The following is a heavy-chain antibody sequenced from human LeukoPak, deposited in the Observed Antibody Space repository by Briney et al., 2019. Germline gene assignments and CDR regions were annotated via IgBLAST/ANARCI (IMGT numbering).Heavy chain of an antibody. CDR3: ARARPDYYYGLDV. CDR2: FYYSGST. CDR1: GDSISGYY. V-gene: IGHV4-59*01. Sequence: SETLSLTCTVSGDSISGYYWSWIRQPPGKGLEWIGYFYYSGSTNYNPSLKSRVTISVDTSKNLFSLKLSSVTAADTAVYYCARARPDYYYGLDVWGQGTTVTVSS. J-gene: IGHJ6*02.